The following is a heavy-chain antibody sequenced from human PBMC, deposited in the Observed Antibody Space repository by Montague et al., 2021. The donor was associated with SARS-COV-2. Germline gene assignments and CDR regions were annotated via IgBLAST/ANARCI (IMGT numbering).Heavy chain of an antibody. CDR2: IFYNGST. CDR1: FGSISTYY. Sequence: SETLSLTCTVSFGSISTYYWSWIRQPPGKGLEWIGFIFYNGSTKYNPSLKRQVSISLGTSKNQFSLKLSSVTAADTAVYYCARQDAWAYCGDECYRGWFDSWGQGTLVTVSS. V-gene: IGHV4-59*01. D-gene: IGHD2-21*01. J-gene: IGHJ5*01. CDR3: ARQDAWAYCGDECYRGWFDS.